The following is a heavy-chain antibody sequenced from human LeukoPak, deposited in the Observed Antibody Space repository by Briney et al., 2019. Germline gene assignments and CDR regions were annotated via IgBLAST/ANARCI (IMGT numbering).Heavy chain of an antibody. J-gene: IGHJ5*02. CDR2: ISAYNGNT. CDR1: GYTFTSYG. D-gene: IGHD3-3*01. Sequence: GASVKVSCKASGYTFTSYGISWVRQAPGQGLEWMGWISAYNGNTNYAQKLQGRVTMTTDTSTSTAYMELRSLRSDDTAVYYCARGSTYYDFWSGYSFDPWGQGTLVTVSS. CDR3: ARGSTYYDFWSGYSFDP. V-gene: IGHV1-18*01.